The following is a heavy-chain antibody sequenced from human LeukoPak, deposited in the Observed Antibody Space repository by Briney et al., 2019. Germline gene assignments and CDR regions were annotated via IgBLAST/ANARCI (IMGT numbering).Heavy chain of an antibody. Sequence: GGSLRLSCAASGFTFSDSYMTWVRQAPGKGVEWVAYISGSGHDINYSESAKGRFTISRDNAKNSLYLQMSSLRVEDTAVYYCARSKQWLVPKPHDYWGQGTLVTVSS. J-gene: IGHJ4*02. CDR1: GFTFSDSY. CDR3: ARSKQWLVPKPHDY. CDR2: ISGSGHDI. V-gene: IGHV3-11*04. D-gene: IGHD6-19*01.